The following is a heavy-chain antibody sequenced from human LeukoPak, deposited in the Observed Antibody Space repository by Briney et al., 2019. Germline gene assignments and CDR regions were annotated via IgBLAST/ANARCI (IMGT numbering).Heavy chain of an antibody. Sequence: GGSLRLSCAASGFTFSSYAMSWVRQAPGKGLEWVSAISGSGGSTYYADSVKGRFTISRDNSKNTLYPQMNSLRAEDTAVYYCASSKPDIWSGYPWVGYWGQGTLVTVSS. V-gene: IGHV3-23*01. CDR1: GFTFSSYA. CDR2: ISGSGGST. J-gene: IGHJ4*02. D-gene: IGHD3-3*01. CDR3: ASSKPDIWSGYPWVGY.